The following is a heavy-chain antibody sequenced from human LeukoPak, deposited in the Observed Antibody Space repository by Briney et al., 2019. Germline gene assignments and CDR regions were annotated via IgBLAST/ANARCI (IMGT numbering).Heavy chain of an antibody. Sequence: GGSLRLSCAASGFTLSSYAISWVRQAPGKGLEWVSAISDSGDTYHADSVRGRFTIYRDNSKNSLYLQMNSLRVEDTAFYYCARDDLLHRNWFDPWGQGTLVTVSS. CDR1: GFTLSSYA. D-gene: IGHD3-22*01. CDR3: ARDDLLHRNWFDP. J-gene: IGHJ5*02. CDR2: ISDSGDT. V-gene: IGHV3-23*01.